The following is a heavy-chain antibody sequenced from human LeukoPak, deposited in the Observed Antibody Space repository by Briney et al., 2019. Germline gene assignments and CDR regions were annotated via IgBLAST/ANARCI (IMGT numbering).Heavy chain of an antibody. V-gene: IGHV1-2*02. Sequence: ASVKVSCKASGYTFTGYYMHWVRQAPGQGLEWMEWINPNSGGTNYAQKFQGRVTMTRDTSISTAYMELSRLRSDDTAEYYCARDTPHLHYDYVWGSYRYTLDYWGQGTLVTVSS. CDR2: INPNSGGT. D-gene: IGHD3-16*02. J-gene: IGHJ4*02. CDR3: ARDTPHLHYDYVWGSYRYTLDY. CDR1: GYTFTGYY.